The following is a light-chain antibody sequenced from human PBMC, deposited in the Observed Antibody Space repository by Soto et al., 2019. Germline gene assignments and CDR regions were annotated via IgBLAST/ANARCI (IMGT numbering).Light chain of an antibody. J-gene: IGLJ3*02. CDR3: SSYTSSGTWV. V-gene: IGLV2-18*02. CDR1: RSDVGSYNR. CDR2: QVS. Sequence: QSVLTQPPSVSGSRGQSGTISCTGTRSDVGSYNRVSWYQQPPGTAPKLMICQVSNRPSGVPDRFSGSKSGNTASLSISGLQAEDEADYYCSSYTSSGTWVFGGGTKLTVL.